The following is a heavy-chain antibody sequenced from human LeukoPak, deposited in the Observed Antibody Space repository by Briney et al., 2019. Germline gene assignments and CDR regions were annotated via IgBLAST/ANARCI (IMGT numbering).Heavy chain of an antibody. CDR2: INPSGGST. CDR3: AREGGSSWYGWGHDAFDI. V-gene: IGHV1-46*01. J-gene: IGHJ3*02. CDR1: GYTFTSYY. Sequence: GASVKVSCKASGYTFTSYYMHWVRQAPGQGLEWMGIINPSGGSTSYAQKFQGRVTMTRDTSTSTVYMELSSLRSEDTAVYYCAREGGSSWYGWGHDAFDIWGQGTMVTVSS. D-gene: IGHD6-13*01.